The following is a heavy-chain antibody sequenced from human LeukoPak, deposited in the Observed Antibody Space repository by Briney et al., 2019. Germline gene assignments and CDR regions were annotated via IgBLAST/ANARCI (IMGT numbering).Heavy chain of an antibody. CDR3: ARGCSGGSCHPFDY. J-gene: IGHJ4*02. V-gene: IGHV4-59*01. D-gene: IGHD2-15*01. Sequence: SETLSLTCTVSGGSISSYYWSWIRQPPGKGLEWIGYIYYSGSTYYNPSLKSRVTISVDTSKNQFSLKLNSVTAADTAVYYCARGCSGGSCHPFDYWGQGTLVTVSS. CDR1: GGSISSYY. CDR2: IYYSGST.